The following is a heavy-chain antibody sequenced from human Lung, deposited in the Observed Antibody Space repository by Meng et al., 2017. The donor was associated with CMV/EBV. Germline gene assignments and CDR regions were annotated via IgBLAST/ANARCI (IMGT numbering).Heavy chain of an antibody. D-gene: IGHD6-6*01. J-gene: IGHJ4*02. Sequence: GGSXRLSCAASGFTVSSNYMSWVRQAPGKGLEWVSVIYSGGSTYYADSVKGRFTISRDNSKNTLYLQMNSLRAEDTAVYYCARDPIEYSSSVADYWGQGTLVTVSS. CDR3: ARDPIEYSSSVADY. CDR1: GFTVSSNY. V-gene: IGHV3-66*02. CDR2: IYSGGST.